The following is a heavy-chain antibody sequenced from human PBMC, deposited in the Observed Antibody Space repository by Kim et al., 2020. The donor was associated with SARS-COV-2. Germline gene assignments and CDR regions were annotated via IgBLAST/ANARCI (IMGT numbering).Heavy chain of an antibody. CDR1: GGSFSGYY. V-gene: IGHV4-34*01. CDR2: INHGGST. Sequence: SETLSLTCAVYGGSFSGYYWTWIRQPPGKGLEWIGEINHGGSTNYNPSLKSRVTISVDTSKNQFSLKLSSVTAADTAVYYCARVAPFTKGIYYFDYWGQGTLVTVSS. CDR3: ARVAPFTKGIYYFDY. D-gene: IGHD2-15*01. J-gene: IGHJ4*02.